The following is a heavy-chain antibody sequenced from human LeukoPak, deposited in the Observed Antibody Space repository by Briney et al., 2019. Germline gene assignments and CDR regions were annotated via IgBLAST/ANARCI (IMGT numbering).Heavy chain of an antibody. CDR1: GFTFSSYS. CDR2: ISSSSSTI. D-gene: IGHD2-21*01. Sequence: AGGSLRLSCAASGFTFSSYSMNWVRQAPGKGLEWVSYISSSSSTIYYADSVKGRFTISRDNAKNSLYLQMISLRAEDTAVYYCARENAGHIVVVIATGDAFDIWGQGTMVTVSS. CDR3: ARENAGHIVVVIATGDAFDI. J-gene: IGHJ3*02. V-gene: IGHV3-48*01.